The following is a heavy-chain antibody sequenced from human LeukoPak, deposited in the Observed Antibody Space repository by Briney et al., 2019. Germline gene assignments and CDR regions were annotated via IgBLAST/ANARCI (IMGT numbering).Heavy chain of an antibody. CDR3: ARDLGCSTSSCRYNWFDP. CDR1: EFTVSNNY. Sequence: GGSLRLSCAASEFTVSNNYMSWVRQAPGKGLEWVAFISQSGGRSTDYADSVRGRFTISRDNSEDTLYLQMNSLRAEDTAVYHCARDLGCSTSSCRYNWFDPWGQGTLVTVSS. J-gene: IGHJ5*02. CDR2: ISQSGGRST. V-gene: IGHV3-23*01. D-gene: IGHD2-2*01.